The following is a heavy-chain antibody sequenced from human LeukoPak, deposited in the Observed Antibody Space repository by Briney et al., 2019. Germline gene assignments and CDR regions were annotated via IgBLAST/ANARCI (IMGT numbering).Heavy chain of an antibody. D-gene: IGHD2-2*01. CDR1: GDSVSSNSVT. V-gene: IGHV6-1*01. CDR3: ARRLTQYDCFDP. Sequence: SQTLSLTCAISGDSVSSNSVTWNWIRQSPSRGLEWLGRTYYRSTWCNDYAVSVRGRITVDHDTSKNQFSLHLNSVTPEDTAVYYCARRLTQYDCFDPWGQGILVTVSS. J-gene: IGHJ5*02. CDR2: TYYRSTWCN.